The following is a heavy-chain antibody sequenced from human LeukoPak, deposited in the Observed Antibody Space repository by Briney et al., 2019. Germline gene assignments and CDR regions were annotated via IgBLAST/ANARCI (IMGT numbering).Heavy chain of an antibody. D-gene: IGHD3-10*01. CDR2: IIPILGIA. Sequence: SVKVSCKASGGTFSSYAISWVRQAPGQGLEWMGRIIPILGIANYAQKFQGRVTITADKSTSTAYMELSSLRSEDTAVCYCAREAYGSGSYAFDIWGQGTMVTVSS. CDR3: AREAYGSGSYAFDI. J-gene: IGHJ3*02. CDR1: GGTFSSYA. V-gene: IGHV1-69*04.